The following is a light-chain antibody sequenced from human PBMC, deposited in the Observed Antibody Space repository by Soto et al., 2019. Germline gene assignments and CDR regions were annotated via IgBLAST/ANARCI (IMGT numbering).Light chain of an antibody. V-gene: IGKV4-1*01. CDR3: QQYYSAPRS. CDR2: WAS. CDR1: QSVLYSSNNKNY. J-gene: IGKJ2*03. Sequence: DIVMTQSPDSLAVSLGERATINCKSSQSVLYSSNNKNYLAWYQQKPGQPPKLLIYWASTRESGVPDRFIGSGSGTDFTLTISSLLAEDVAVYYGQQYYSAPRSFGQGTELEIK.